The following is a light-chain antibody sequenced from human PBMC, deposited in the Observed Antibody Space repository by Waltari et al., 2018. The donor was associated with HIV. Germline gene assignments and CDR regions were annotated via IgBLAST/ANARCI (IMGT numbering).Light chain of an antibody. CDR3: SSYTSSISLV. Sequence: SALTQPASVSGSHGQSITISCTGTNNDVGTYTYVSWYQQHPGKAPKLMIYDVTDRPSGVSDRFSGSKSGNTASLTISGLQAEDEADYYCSSYTSSISLVFVGWTKVTVL. CDR1: NNDVGTYTY. J-gene: IGLJ3*02. V-gene: IGLV2-14*03. CDR2: DVT.